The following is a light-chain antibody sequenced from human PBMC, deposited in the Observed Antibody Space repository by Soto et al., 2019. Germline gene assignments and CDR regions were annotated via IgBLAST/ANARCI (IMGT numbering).Light chain of an antibody. CDR2: DAS. J-gene: IGKJ1*01. CDR1: QTVRNNY. V-gene: IGKV3-11*01. Sequence: EIVLTQSPATLSLSPGERATLSCRASQTVRNNYLDWYQQKPGQAPRLLIYDASSRATGIPARFSGSGSGTDVTLTISSLEPEDFAVYYCQQLTDWPPQWTFGQGTQVDIK. CDR3: QQLTDWPPQWT.